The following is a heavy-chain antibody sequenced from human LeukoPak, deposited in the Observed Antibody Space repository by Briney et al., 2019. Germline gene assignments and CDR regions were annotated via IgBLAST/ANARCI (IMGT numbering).Heavy chain of an antibody. D-gene: IGHD3-16*01. CDR2: IYYSGST. J-gene: IGHJ4*02. V-gene: IGHV4-59*01. CDR3: ARDATLGY. Sequence: SETLSLTCTVSGGSISSYYWSWIRQPPGKGLEWIGYIYYSGSTDYNPSLKSRVTISVDTSKNQFSLKLSSVTAADTAVYYCARDATLGYWGQGTLVTVSS. CDR1: GGSISSYY.